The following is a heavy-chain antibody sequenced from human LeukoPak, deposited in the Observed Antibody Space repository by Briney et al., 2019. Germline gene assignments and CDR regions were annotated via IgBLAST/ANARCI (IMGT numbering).Heavy chain of an antibody. CDR3: AKDQASGYCSGGSCYPYYYGMDV. V-gene: IGHV3-9*01. CDR1: GFTFDDYA. D-gene: IGHD2-15*01. J-gene: IGHJ6*02. Sequence: GGSLRLSCAASGFTFDDYAMHWVRQAPGKGLEWVSGISWNSGSIGYADSVKGRFTISRDNAKNSLYLQMNSLRAEDTALYYCAKDQASGYCSGGSCYPYYYGMDVWGQGPRSPSP. CDR2: ISWNSGSI.